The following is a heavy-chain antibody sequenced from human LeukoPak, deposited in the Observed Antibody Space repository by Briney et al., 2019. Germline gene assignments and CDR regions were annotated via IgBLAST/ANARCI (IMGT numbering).Heavy chain of an antibody. J-gene: IGHJ4*02. CDR2: IKGDGSDK. V-gene: IGHV3-7*01. Sequence: GRSLRLSCAASGFTLSPYWMAWVSQAPGKGPEWVANIKGDGSDKGYVDSVKGRFAISRDNARNSLYLQMNSLRAEDTGVYYCARDVNGALDYWGQGTLVTVSS. CDR1: GFTLSPYW. CDR3: ARDVNGALDY. D-gene: IGHD2-8*01.